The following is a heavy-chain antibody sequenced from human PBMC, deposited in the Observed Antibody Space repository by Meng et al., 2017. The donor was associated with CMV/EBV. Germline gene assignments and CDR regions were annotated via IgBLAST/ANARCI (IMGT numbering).Heavy chain of an antibody. CDR3: ARGPEVDYGDYVGLDY. CDR2: IYTSGST. J-gene: IGHJ4*02. V-gene: IGHV4-4*07. D-gene: IGHD4-17*01. CDR1: GGSIGSYY. Sequence: QVQLQESGPVLLNPSGTPSLTSPVSGGSIGSYYWSWIRQPAGKGLEWIGRIYTSGSTNYNPSLKSRVTMSVDTSKNQFSLKLSSVTAADTAVYYCARGPEVDYGDYVGLDYWGQGTLVTVSS.